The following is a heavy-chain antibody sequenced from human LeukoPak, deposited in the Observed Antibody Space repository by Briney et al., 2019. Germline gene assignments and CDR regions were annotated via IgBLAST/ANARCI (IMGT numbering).Heavy chain of an antibody. CDR1: GFTFDDYA. J-gene: IGHJ4*02. CDR2: ISWNSGSI. Sequence: GGSLRLSCAASGFTFDDYAMHWVRQAPGQGLERVSGISWNSGSIGYADSVKGRFTISRDNAKNSLYLQMNSLRAEDTALYYCAKGAYSSSKGTFDYWGQGTLVTVSS. D-gene: IGHD6-6*01. V-gene: IGHV3-9*01. CDR3: AKGAYSSSKGTFDY.